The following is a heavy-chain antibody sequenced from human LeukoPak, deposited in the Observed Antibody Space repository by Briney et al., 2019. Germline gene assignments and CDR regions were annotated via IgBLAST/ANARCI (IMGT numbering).Heavy chain of an antibody. CDR1: GGSISSSSYS. V-gene: IGHV4-39*01. D-gene: IGHD3-22*01. Sequence: SETLSLTCTVSGGSISSSSYSWGWIRQPPGKGLEWIGTIYYSGSTYYNPSLKSRVTISEDTSKNQFSLNLSSVTAADTAIYYCARYASSGYCRYYFDYWGQGTLVTVSS. CDR3: ARYASSGYCRYYFDY. J-gene: IGHJ4*02. CDR2: IYYSGST.